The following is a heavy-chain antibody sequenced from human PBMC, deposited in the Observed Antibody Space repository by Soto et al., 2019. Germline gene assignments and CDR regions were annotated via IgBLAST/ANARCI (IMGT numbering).Heavy chain of an antibody. V-gene: IGHV6-1*01. CDR1: GDSVSSNSAG. Sequence: QVQLQLSGPGLMKPSQTLSLTCAISGDSVSSNSAGGNWVRQTPSRGLEWLGRTYYKSKWFNNYAVSVKSRITSNPDTFQNDLSLQLDSVTPEDTAVYYCARGSWDDVSGHYYMDVWGKGATVTVSS. CDR2: TYYKSKWFN. J-gene: IGHJ6*03. CDR3: ARGSWDDVSGHYYMDV. D-gene: IGHD5-12*01.